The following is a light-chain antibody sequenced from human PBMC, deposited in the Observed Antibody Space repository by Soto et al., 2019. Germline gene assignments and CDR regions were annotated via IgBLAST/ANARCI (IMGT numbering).Light chain of an antibody. J-gene: IGKJ1*01. CDR1: QIISTY. CDR3: QQTYSAPPT. Sequence: DIQMTQSPSSRSASVGDRVTITCRASQIISTYLNWYQQRAGLAPRLLIYAASSLQSGVPPRFSGSGSGTDFTLTISSLQPEDFATYFCQQTYSAPPTLGQGTKVDIK. V-gene: IGKV1-39*01. CDR2: AAS.